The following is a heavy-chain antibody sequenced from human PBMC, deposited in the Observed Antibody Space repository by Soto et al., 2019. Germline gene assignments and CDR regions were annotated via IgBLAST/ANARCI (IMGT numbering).Heavy chain of an antibody. V-gene: IGHV3-74*03. CDR3: VRDMQLCRVDS. CDR1: GLTFRSHW. Sequence: GSMRLSCAASGLTFRSHWMHWIRQAPGKGLVWVSRINTDGSVAMYVDSVKGRFTISRDNAKNTLYLHMNRLRAEDTAVYCWVRDMQLCRVDSWGQGTLVNVS. J-gene: IGHJ4*02. D-gene: IGHD2-2*01. CDR2: INTDGSVA.